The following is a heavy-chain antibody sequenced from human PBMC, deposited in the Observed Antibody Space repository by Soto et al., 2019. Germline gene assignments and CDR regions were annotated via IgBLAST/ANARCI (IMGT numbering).Heavy chain of an antibody. V-gene: IGHV1-3*01. Sequence: ASVKVSCKASGYTFTSYAMHWVRQAPGQRLEWMGWINAGNGNTKYSQKFQGRVTITRDTSASTAYTELSSLRSEDTAVYYCARVRVWWELREGAFDIWGQGTMVTVSS. CDR1: GYTFTSYA. J-gene: IGHJ3*02. CDR2: INAGNGNT. D-gene: IGHD1-26*01. CDR3: ARVRVWWELREGAFDI.